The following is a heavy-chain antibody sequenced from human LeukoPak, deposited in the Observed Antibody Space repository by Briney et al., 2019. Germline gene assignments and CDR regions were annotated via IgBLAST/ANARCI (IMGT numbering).Heavy chain of an antibody. D-gene: IGHD3-9*01. V-gene: IGHV3-21*01. CDR3: ARRYSTSLMRLAAFDI. J-gene: IGHJ3*02. CDR2: ISSSSSYI. Sequence: GGSLRLSCAASGFTFSSYSMNWVRQAPGKGLEWVSSISSSSSYIYYADSVRGRFTISRDNAKNSLYLQMNSLRAEDTAVYYCARRYSTSLMRLAAFDIWGQGTMVTVSS. CDR1: GFTFSSYS.